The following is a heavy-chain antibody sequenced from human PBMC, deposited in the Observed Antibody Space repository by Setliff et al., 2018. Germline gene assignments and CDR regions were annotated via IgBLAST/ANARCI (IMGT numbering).Heavy chain of an antibody. V-gene: IGHV1-18*01. D-gene: IGHD6-19*01. CDR1: GYSFTSFS. CDR3: ARRPIALAGYRKGAFDI. CDR2: VSTYNGDT. J-gene: IGHJ3*02. Sequence: ASVKVSCKASGYSFTSFSITWVRQAPGQGLEWLGWVSTYNGDTKSAQKFRGRVTMTTDISTSTVYMELRTLRSDDTAVYYCARRPIALAGYRKGAFDIWGQGTMVTVS.